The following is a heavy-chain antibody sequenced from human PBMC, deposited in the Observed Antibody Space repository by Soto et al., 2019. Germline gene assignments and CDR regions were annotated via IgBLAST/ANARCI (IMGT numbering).Heavy chain of an antibody. CDR2: ISGSGGST. J-gene: IGHJ6*02. V-gene: IGHV3-23*01. CDR3: AKDKQHYYDISALRGLGYYGMDV. CDR1: GFTFSSYA. Sequence: GGSLRLSCAASGFTFSSYAMSWVRQAPGKGLEWVSAISGSGGSTYYADSVKGRFTISRDNSKNTLYLQMNSLRAEDTAVYYCAKDKQHYYDISALRGLGYYGMDVWGQGTTVTVSS. D-gene: IGHD3-22*01.